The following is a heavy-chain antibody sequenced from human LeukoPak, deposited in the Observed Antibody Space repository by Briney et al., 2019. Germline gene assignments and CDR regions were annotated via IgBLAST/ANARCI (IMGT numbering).Heavy chain of an antibody. Sequence: PSETLSLTCAVSGYSINSGYWWSWVRQPPGKGLEWIGEIHRGGTTNYNLSLKSRVTISVDTSKNQFSLMLTSVTAADTAVYYCARNGHYSADYWGQGTLVTVSS. CDR2: IHRGGTT. D-gene: IGHD4-17*01. CDR1: GYSINSGYW. V-gene: IGHV4-4*02. J-gene: IGHJ4*02. CDR3: ARNGHYSADY.